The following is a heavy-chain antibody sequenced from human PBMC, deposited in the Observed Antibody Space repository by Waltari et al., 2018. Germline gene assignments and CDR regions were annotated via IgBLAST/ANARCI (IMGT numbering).Heavy chain of an antibody. Sequence: QLQLQEAGPGLVKPSETLSLTCIVSGDSISSSPYYWGWIRQPPGKGLDWIGNIYYSGVTYCTPSLKSRVTISVDTSTNQFSLRLNSVTAADTAVYFCARDGSVNWGHFDFWGHGTLVTVSS. CDR3: ARDGSVNWGHFDF. J-gene: IGHJ4*01. CDR1: GDSISSSPYY. D-gene: IGHD7-27*01. V-gene: IGHV4-39*07. CDR2: IYYSGVT.